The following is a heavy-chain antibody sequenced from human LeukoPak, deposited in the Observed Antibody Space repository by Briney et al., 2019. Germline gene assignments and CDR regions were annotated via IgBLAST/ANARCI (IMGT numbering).Heavy chain of an antibody. Sequence: SETLSLTCTVSGGFIRTYYWSWIRQPAGKGLEWIGRIDTTGNTNYNPSLKSRVTMSVDTAVNQFSLNLNSVTAADTAVYYCARVTIYVRGYMDVWGKGTTVIASS. V-gene: IGHV4-4*07. D-gene: IGHD3-10*02. J-gene: IGHJ6*03. CDR1: GGFIRTYY. CDR2: IDTTGNT. CDR3: ARVTIYVRGYMDV.